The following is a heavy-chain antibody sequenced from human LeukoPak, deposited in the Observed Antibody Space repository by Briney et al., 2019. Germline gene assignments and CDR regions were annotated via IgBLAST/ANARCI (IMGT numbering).Heavy chain of an antibody. J-gene: IGHJ4*02. V-gene: IGHV3-11*01. CDR3: ARRAASGRYFDY. Sequence: GGSLRLSCAASGFTFSDYYMTWIRQAPGKGLEWVSYTSSGTTTYYADSVKGRFTISRDNAGNSLYLQMSSLRAEDTAVYYCARRAASGRYFDYWGQGTPVTVSS. CDR2: TSSGTTT. D-gene: IGHD6-13*01. CDR1: GFTFSDYY.